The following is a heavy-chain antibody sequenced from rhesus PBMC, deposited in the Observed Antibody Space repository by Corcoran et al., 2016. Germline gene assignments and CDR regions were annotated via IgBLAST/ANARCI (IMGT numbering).Heavy chain of an antibody. J-gene: IGHJ4*01. CDR1: GGSISSNY. CDR2: IRSGGST. Sequence: QVQLQQWGEGLVKPSETLSLTCAVYGGSISSNYWSWIRQPPGKGLEWIGRIRSGGSTNYNPSLKSRVTISIDTAKNQFSLKLSSVTAADTAVYYCAREIYGGGVDYWGQGVLVTVSS. CDR3: AREIYGGGVDY. V-gene: IGHV4-160*01. D-gene: IGHD4-29*01.